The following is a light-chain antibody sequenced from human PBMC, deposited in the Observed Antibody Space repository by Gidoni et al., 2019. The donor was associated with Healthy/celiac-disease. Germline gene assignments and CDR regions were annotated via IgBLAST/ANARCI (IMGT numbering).Light chain of an antibody. J-gene: IGKJ3*01. CDR1: QSLLHSNGYNY. CDR2: LGS. V-gene: IGKV2-28*01. CDR3: MQALQTPPT. Sequence: IVMTQSPLSLPVTPGEPASISCSSSQSLLHSNGYNYLDWYLQKPGQSPQLLIYLGSNRASGVPDRFSGRGSGTDFTLKISRVEAEDVGVYYCMQALQTPPTFGPGTKVDIK.